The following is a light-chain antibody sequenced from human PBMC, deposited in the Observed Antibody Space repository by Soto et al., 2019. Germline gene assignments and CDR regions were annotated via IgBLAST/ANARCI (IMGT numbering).Light chain of an antibody. CDR2: KVS. CDR3: MQGTHWRT. Sequence: DVVMTQSPLSLPVTLGQPASISCRSSQSLVNSDGNTYLNWFQQRPGQSPRRLIYKVSNRDSGVPDRFRGSGSGTEFTLTISRVEAEDVGVSSCMQGTHWRTFGQGTKVEIK. CDR1: QSLVNSDGNTY. J-gene: IGKJ1*01. V-gene: IGKV2-30*01.